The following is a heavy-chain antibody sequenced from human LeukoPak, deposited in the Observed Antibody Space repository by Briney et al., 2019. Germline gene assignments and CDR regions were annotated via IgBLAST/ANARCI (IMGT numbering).Heavy chain of an antibody. V-gene: IGHV1-69*01. D-gene: IGHD2-2*01. J-gene: IGHJ5*02. Sequence: ASVKVSCKASGGTFSSYAISWVRQAPGQGLEWMGGIIPIFGTANYAQKFQGRVTITADESTSTAYMELSSLRSEDTAVYYSARGANLDIVVVPAAMNWFDPWGQGTLVTVSS. CDR1: GGTFSSYA. CDR3: ARGANLDIVVVPAAMNWFDP. CDR2: IIPIFGTA.